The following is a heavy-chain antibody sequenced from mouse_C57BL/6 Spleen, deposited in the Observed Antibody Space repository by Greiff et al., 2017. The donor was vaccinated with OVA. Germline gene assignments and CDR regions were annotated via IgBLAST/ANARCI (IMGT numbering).Heavy chain of an antibody. CDR2: IDPENGDT. CDR1: GFNIKDDY. D-gene: IGHD1-1*01. J-gene: IGHJ3*01. V-gene: IGHV14-4*01. CDR3: TPYYYGSSYWFAY. Sequence: VQLQQSGAELVRPGASVKLSCTASGFNIKDDYMHWVKQRPEQGLEWIGWIDPENGDTEYASKFQGKATITADTSSNTAYLQLSSLTSEDTAVYYCTPYYYGSSYWFAYWGQGTLVTVSA.